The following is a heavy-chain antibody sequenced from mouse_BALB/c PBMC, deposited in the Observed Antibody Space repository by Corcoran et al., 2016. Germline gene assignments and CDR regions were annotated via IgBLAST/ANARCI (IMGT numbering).Heavy chain of an antibody. CDR3: ARGDYGNYPFDY. CDR1: GYTFTDYS. J-gene: IGHJ2*01. V-gene: IGHV9-2-1*01. CDR2: INTETGEP. Sequence: QIQLVQSGPELKKPGETVKISCKASGYTFTDYSMHWVKQAPGKGLKWMGWINTETGEPTYADDFKGRFAFSLENSASTAYLQINNLKNEDTATYFCARGDYGNYPFDYWGQGTTLAVSS. D-gene: IGHD2-1*01.